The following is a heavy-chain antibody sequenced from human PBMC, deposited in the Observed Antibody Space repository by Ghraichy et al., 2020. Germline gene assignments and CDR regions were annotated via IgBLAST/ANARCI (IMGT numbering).Heavy chain of an antibody. V-gene: IGHV4-39*01. CDR1: GGSISSSSYY. CDR2: IYYSGST. Sequence: ESLNISCTVSGGSISSSSYYWGWIRQPPGKGLEWIGSIYYSGSTYYNPSLKSRVTISVDTSKNQFSLKLSSVTAADTAVYYCAWTYDSSGYYPNDAFDIWGQGTMVTVSS. CDR3: AWTYDSSGYYPNDAFDI. J-gene: IGHJ3*02. D-gene: IGHD3-22*01.